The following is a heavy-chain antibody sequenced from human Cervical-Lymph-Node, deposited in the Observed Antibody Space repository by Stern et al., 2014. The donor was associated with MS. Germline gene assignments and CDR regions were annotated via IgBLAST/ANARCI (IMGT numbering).Heavy chain of an antibody. CDR1: GFTFSSYG. Sequence: VQLVESGGGVVQPGRSLRLSCAASGFTFSSYGMHWVRQAPGKGLEGVAVISYDGSNKYYADSVKGRFTISRDNSKNTLYLQMNSLRAEDTAVYYCAKSSGSGMVFDYWGQGTLVTVSS. V-gene: IGHV3-30*18. CDR3: AKSSGSGMVFDY. CDR2: ISYDGSNK. J-gene: IGHJ4*02. D-gene: IGHD6-25*01.